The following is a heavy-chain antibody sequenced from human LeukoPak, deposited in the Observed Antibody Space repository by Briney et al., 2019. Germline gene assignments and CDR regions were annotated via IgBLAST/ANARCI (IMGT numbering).Heavy chain of an antibody. J-gene: IGHJ4*01. V-gene: IGHV1-18*01. Sequence: AAVKVFCKASSYTFIRCGISRVGQAPGQGPEWMGRMSAYNGKTNYAQEVQGGVAMTTEKATRTAYMELRSLTSDDTAVYYCPTMYYYASESSDREKYYFDYWGHGTLAT. CDR3: PTMYYYASESSDREKYYFDY. D-gene: IGHD3-10*01. CDR2: MSAYNGKT. CDR1: SYTFIRCG.